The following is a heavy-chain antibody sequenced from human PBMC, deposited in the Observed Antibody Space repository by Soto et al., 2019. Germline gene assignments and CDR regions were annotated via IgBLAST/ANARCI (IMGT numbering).Heavy chain of an antibody. V-gene: IGHV4-59*01. CDR3: ARVGGVAARTFDY. Sequence: SETLSLTCTVSGGSISPFYWSWVRQPPGKGLEWIGYLYYSGNTNYNPSLKSRVTIPVDASKSQVSLRLTSVTAADTAVYYCARVGGVAARTFDYWGQGTVVTVSS. D-gene: IGHD2-15*01. CDR1: GGSISPFY. J-gene: IGHJ4*02. CDR2: LYYSGNT.